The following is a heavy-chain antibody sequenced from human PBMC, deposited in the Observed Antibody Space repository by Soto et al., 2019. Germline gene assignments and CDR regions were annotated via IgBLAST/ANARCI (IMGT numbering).Heavy chain of an antibody. Sequence: GASVKVSLQASGGTLRRHSISWVRQGPGQGLEWMGGIIPIFGTANYAQKFQGRVTITADKSTSTAYMELSSLRSEDTAVYYCARSGPPALYYYYGMDVWGQGTTVTVSS. CDR2: IIPIFGTA. CDR1: GGTLRRHS. CDR3: ARSGPPALYYYYGMDV. J-gene: IGHJ6*02. V-gene: IGHV1-69*06. D-gene: IGHD6-25*01.